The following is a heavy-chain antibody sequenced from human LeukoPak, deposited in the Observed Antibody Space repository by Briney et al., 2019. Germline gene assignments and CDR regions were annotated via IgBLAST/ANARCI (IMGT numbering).Heavy chain of an antibody. V-gene: IGHV3-11*01. CDR2: ISSSGSTI. CDR3: ARVDYSSGWYYFGY. Sequence: GGSLRLSCAASGFTFSDYYMSWIRQAPGKGLEWVSYISSSGSTIYYADSVKGRFTISRDNAKNSLYLQMNSLRAEDTAVCYCARVDYSSGWYYFGYWGQGTLVTVSS. CDR1: GFTFSDYY. J-gene: IGHJ4*02. D-gene: IGHD6-19*01.